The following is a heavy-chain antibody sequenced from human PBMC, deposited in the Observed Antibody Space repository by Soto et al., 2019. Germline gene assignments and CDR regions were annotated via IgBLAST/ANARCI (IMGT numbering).Heavy chain of an antibody. Sequence: SETLSLTCGVPGGSISSGGYSWNWIRQPPGKGLEWIGYIYQSGSSYYNPSLKSRVTISIDRSKNQYSLKLSSVTAADTAMYYCARAHYYYGMDVWGQGTKVTVSS. V-gene: IGHV4-30-2*01. CDR2: IYQSGSS. CDR3: ARAHYYYGMDV. CDR1: GGSISSGGYS. J-gene: IGHJ6*01.